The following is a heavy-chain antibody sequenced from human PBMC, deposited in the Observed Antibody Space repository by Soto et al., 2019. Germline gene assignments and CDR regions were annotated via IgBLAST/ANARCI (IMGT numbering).Heavy chain of an antibody. Sequence: LRLSCAGSGFSFSDYYMTWIRQAPGKGLEWLSYISSSGDSIYYADSVKGRFTISRDSAKNSLYLQMSSLRAEDTAVYYCARGGGYYDSAGYFEPNWFDPWGQGTPVTVSS. J-gene: IGHJ5*02. V-gene: IGHV3-11*01. CDR1: GFSFSDYY. CDR3: ARGGGYYDSAGYFEPNWFDP. D-gene: IGHD3-22*01. CDR2: ISSSGDSI.